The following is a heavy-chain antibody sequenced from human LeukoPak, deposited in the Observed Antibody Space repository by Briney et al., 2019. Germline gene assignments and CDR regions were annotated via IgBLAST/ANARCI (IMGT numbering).Heavy chain of an antibody. CDR2: ISPNSGGT. V-gene: IGHV1-2*02. CDR3: ARDFTMVREVIINGDGMDV. Sequence: ASVKVSCKASGYTFTGYYMHWVRQAPGQGLEWMGWISPNSGGTNYAQKFQGRVTMTRDTSISTAYMELSRLRSDDTAVYYCARDFTMVREVIINGDGMDVWGQGTTVTVSS. D-gene: IGHD3-10*01. J-gene: IGHJ6*02. CDR1: GYTFTGYY.